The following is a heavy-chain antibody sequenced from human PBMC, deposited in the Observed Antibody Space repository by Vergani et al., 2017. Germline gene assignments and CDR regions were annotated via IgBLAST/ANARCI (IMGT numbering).Heavy chain of an antibody. J-gene: IGHJ4*02. CDR3: ARDLLRHQKQWELTY. V-gene: IGHV3-11*01. CDR1: GFTFSGYY. CDR2: ISSSGSTI. D-gene: IGHD1-26*01. Sequence: QVQLVESGGGLVKPGGSLRLSCAASGFTFSGYYMSWIRQAPGKGLEWVSYISSSGSTIYYADSVKGRFTIARDNAKNSLYLQMNSLRAEDTAVYYCARDLLRHQKQWELTYWGQGTLVTVSS.